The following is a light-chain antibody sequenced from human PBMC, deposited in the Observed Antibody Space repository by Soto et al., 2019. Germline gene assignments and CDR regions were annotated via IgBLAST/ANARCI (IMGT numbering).Light chain of an antibody. CDR2: DAS. Sequence: DIPMTQSPSSLSASVGDRVTITCQASQDISNYLNWYQQKQGKAPKLLIYDASNLETGVPSRFSGSGSGTDFTFTISSLQPEDIATYYCQQYDNLPYTFGQGTKLEIK. V-gene: IGKV1-33*01. CDR1: QDISNY. CDR3: QQYDNLPYT. J-gene: IGKJ2*01.